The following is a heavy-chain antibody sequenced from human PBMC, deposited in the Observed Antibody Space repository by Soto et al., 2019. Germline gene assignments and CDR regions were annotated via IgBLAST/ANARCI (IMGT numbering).Heavy chain of an antibody. CDR1: GYTLTELS. Sequence: ASVKVSCKVSGYTLTELSMHWVRQAPGKGLEWMGWINPNTGNPTYEQGFTGRFVFSVDTSVSTVYLQIFSLKADDSAVYYCARDRASGSFDYWGQGTLVTVSS. D-gene: IGHD1-26*01. CDR3: ARDRASGSFDY. V-gene: IGHV7-4-1*01. J-gene: IGHJ4*02. CDR2: INPNTGNP.